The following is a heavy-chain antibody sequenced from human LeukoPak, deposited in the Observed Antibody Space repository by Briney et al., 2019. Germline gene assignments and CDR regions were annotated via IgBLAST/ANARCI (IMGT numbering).Heavy chain of an antibody. Sequence: GGSLRPSCAASGFTFSSYSMNWVRQAPGKGLEWVSSVSSSSSYIYYADSVKGRFTISRDNAKNSLYLQMNSLRAEDTAVYYCAVTLRVSGEPWFDYWGQGTLVTVSS. CDR3: AVTLRVSGEPWFDY. J-gene: IGHJ4*02. D-gene: IGHD3-10*01. CDR1: GFTFSSYS. V-gene: IGHV3-21*01. CDR2: VSSSSSYI.